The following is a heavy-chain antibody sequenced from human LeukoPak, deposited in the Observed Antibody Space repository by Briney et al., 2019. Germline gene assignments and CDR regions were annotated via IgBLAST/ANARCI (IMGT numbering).Heavy chain of an antibody. CDR1: EFAFSNYV. CDR2: ISEGDGTTI. CDR3: VRGVMGRSAWYYFDY. V-gene: IGHV3-23*01. D-gene: IGHD2-8*01. Sequence: PGGSLRLSCAASEFAFSNYVMSWFRQAPGKGLEWVSVISEGDGTTIYYADSVKGRFTISRDNTKNSLYLVMNSLRAEDTAVYYCVRGVMGRSAWYYFDYWGQGALVTVSS. J-gene: IGHJ4*02.